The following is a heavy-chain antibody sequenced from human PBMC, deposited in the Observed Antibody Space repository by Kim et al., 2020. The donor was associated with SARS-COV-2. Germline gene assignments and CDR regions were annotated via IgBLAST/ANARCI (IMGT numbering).Heavy chain of an antibody. Sequence: ASVKVSCKASGYTFTNYGISWVRQAPGQGLEWMGWISAYNSYTNYAQKLQGRVTLTTHTSTTTAYMELRSLTSDDTAMYYCARVPGSTWYSDYWGQGTLV. CDR1: GYTFTNYG. V-gene: IGHV1-18*04. CDR2: ISAYNSYT. J-gene: IGHJ4*02. CDR3: ARVPGSTWYSDY. D-gene: IGHD6-13*01.